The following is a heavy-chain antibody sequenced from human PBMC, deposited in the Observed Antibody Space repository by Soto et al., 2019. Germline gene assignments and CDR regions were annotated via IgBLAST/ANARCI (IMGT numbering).Heavy chain of an antibody. CDR3: ARDVSSIAAYFDY. CDR2: ISYDGSNK. D-gene: IGHD6-6*01. V-gene: IGHV3-30-3*01. CDR1: GFTFSSYA. Sequence: PGGSLRLSCAASGFTFSSYAMHWVRQAPGKGLEWVAVISYDGSNKYYADSVKGRFTISRDNSKNTLYLQMNSLRAEDTAVYYCARDVSSIAAYFDYWGQGTLVTVSS. J-gene: IGHJ4*02.